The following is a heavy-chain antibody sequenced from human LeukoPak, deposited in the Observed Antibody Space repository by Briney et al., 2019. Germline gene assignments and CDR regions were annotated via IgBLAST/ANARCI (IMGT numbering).Heavy chain of an antibody. V-gene: IGHV3-43*01. CDR1: GFIFEDYT. CDR3: AKDLTYESSGSVIDN. D-gene: IGHD3-22*01. Sequence: GGSLRLSCAASGFIFEDYTMHWVRQVPGKTLEWVSLVNWHGTTYYADSLKGRFTISRDNSKNSLYLQMDSPRTEDTAFYYCAKDLTYESSGSVIDNWGLGTLVTVSS. CDR2: VNWHGTT. J-gene: IGHJ4*02.